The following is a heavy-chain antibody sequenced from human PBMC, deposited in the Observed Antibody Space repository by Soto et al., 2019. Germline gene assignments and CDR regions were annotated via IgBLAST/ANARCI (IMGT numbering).Heavy chain of an antibody. D-gene: IGHD3-22*01. CDR1: GGSFSGYY. V-gene: IGHV4-34*01. J-gene: IGHJ5*02. Sequence: KPSETLSLTCAVYGGSFSGYYWSWIRQPPGKGLEWIGEINHSGSTNYNPSLKSRVTISVDTSKNQFSLKLSSVTAADTAVYYCARDPLQYYYDSSGYHAQGSNWFDPWGQGTLVTVSS. CDR2: INHSGST. CDR3: ARDPLQYYYDSSGYHAQGSNWFDP.